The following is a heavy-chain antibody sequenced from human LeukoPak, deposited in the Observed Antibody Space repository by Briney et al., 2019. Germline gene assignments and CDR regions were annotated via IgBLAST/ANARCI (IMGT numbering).Heavy chain of an antibody. J-gene: IGHJ4*02. CDR3: ARGPWADYGDYRALLY. D-gene: IGHD4-17*01. V-gene: IGHV4-59*01. Sequence: SETLSLTCTVSGASISSYYCSWIRHPPPPRLEWIGYIYYSGSANYNPSLKSRVTISVDTSKNQFSLNLSSVTAADTAVYYCARGPWADYGDYRALLYWGQGTLVTVSS. CDR1: GASISSYY. CDR2: IYYSGSA.